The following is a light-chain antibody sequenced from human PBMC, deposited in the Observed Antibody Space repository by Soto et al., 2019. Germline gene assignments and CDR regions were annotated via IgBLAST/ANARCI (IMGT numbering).Light chain of an antibody. CDR1: LSVSVY. Sequence: VVLTQSPATLSLSPGERATLSCRTSLSVSVYLDWYQQKPGQAPRLLISDASNRATGIPARFSGSGSGTDFTLTISSLEPEDFATYYCQHSYSTPLTFGGGTKVEIK. V-gene: IGKV3-11*01. CDR2: DAS. CDR3: QHSYSTPLT. J-gene: IGKJ4*01.